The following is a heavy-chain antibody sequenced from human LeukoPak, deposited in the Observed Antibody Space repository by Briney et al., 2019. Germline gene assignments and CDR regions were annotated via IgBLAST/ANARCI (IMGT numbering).Heavy chain of an antibody. Sequence: SLXLSXAASGFTFDDYAMHWVRHAPGKGLEWVSGISWNSGSIGYADSVKGRFTISRDNAKNSLYLQMNSLRAEDTALYYCARGSDYVWGSYRYDYWGQGTLATVSS. CDR3: ARGSDYVWGSYRYDY. CDR2: ISWNSGSI. J-gene: IGHJ4*02. CDR1: GFTFDDYA. V-gene: IGHV3-9*01. D-gene: IGHD3-16*02.